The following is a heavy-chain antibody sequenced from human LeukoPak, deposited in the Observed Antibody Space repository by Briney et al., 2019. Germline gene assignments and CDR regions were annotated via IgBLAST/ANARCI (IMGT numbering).Heavy chain of an antibody. V-gene: IGHV4-59*01. CDR1: GGSISSYY. J-gene: IGHJ4*02. CDR2: IYDSGST. CDR3: ARGLYYYDSTLGY. D-gene: IGHD3-22*01. Sequence: SETLSLTCTVSGGSISSYYWSWLRQPPGKGLEWIGYIYDSGSTNYNPSPKSRVTTSVDTSKNQFSLNLTSVTAADTAVYYCARGLYYYDSTLGYWGQGLLVTVSS.